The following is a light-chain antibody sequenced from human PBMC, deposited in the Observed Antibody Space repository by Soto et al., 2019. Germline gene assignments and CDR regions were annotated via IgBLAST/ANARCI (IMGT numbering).Light chain of an antibody. CDR2: MAS. J-gene: IGKJ1*01. CDR1: QSVSTW. CDR3: QHSTTWT. Sequence: DIQMTQSPSTLSASVGDRVTITCRASQSVSTWLAWYQQKPGKAPQVLISMASTLESGVPSRFSGSGSETDFTLTISSLQPEDFATYSCQHSTTWTFGQGTKVDIK. V-gene: IGKV1-5*03.